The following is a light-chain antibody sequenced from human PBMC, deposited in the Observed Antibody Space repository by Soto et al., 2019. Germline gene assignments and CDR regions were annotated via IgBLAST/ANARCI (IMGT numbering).Light chain of an antibody. J-gene: IGKJ1*01. V-gene: IGKV3-15*01. CDR1: QSVSSN. Sequence: EIVMTQPPSTLSVSPGDTGTFSCRASQSVSSNLAWYQQKPGQAPRLLIYGASTRATGIPARFSGSGSGTEFTLTISSLQSEDFAVYYCPQYNNWPRTFGQGTKVDI. CDR2: GAS. CDR3: PQYNNWPRT.